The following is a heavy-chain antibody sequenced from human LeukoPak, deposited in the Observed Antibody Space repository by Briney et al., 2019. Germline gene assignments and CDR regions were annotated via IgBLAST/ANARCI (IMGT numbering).Heavy chain of an antibody. V-gene: IGHV1-2*02. CDR2: INPKSDGT. CDR1: GYIFTDYY. CDR3: ARDPPGTTAFDL. D-gene: IGHD1-1*01. Sequence: ASVTVSCKASGYIFTDYYLHWVRQAPGQGLEWMGWINPKSDGTKYAQNFRGRVTMTWDTSISTAYMEVSSLTSDDTAMFYCARDPPGTTAFDLWGQGTMVTVSP. J-gene: IGHJ3*01.